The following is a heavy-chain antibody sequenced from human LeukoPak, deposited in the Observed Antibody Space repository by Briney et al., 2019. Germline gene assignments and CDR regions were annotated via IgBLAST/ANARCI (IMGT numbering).Heavy chain of an antibody. Sequence: GGSLRLSCAASGFTFSSYSMNWVRQAPGKGLEWASSISSSSSYIYYADSVKGRFTISRDNSKNTLYLQMNSLRAEDTAVYYCAVGGPYYYYGMDVWGQGTTVTVSS. J-gene: IGHJ6*02. CDR2: ISSSSSYI. V-gene: IGHV3-21*01. CDR1: GFTFSSYS. D-gene: IGHD1-26*01. CDR3: AVGGPYYYYGMDV.